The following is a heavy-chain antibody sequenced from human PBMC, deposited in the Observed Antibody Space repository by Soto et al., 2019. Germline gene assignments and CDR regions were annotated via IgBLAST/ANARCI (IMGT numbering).Heavy chain of an antibody. D-gene: IGHD1-26*01. Sequence: QVQLVESGGGVVQPGRSLRLSCAASGFTFSSYGMHWVRQAPGKGLEWVAVISYDGSNKYYTDSVKGRFTISSDNSKNTLYLQMNSRRAEDRAVYYCAKVDCSGSYFNYWAQGTLVTVS. CDR1: GFTFSSYG. V-gene: IGHV3-30*18. CDR2: ISYDGSNK. CDR3: AKVDCSGSYFNY. J-gene: IGHJ4*02.